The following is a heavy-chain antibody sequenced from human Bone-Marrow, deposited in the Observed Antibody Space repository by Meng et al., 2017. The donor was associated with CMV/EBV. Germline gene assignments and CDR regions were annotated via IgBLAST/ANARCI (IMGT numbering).Heavy chain of an antibody. Sequence: GESLKISCSASGLTLRTCGMRWVRQAPGKGLEWVSAISGSGGSTYYADSVKGRFTISRDNSKNTLYLQMNSLRAEDTAVYYCARGGGYYIHWGQGTLVTVSS. CDR2: ISGSGGST. CDR3: ARGGGYYIH. J-gene: IGHJ4*02. CDR1: GLTLRTCG. D-gene: IGHD1-26*01. V-gene: IGHV3-23*01.